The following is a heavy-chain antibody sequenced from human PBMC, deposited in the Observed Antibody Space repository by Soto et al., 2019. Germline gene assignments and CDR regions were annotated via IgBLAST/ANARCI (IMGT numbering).Heavy chain of an antibody. CDR3: AIQARLTVAVFDY. J-gene: IGHJ4*02. CDR1: GFTFSNYW. Sequence: GGSLRLSCAASGFTFSNYWIHWVRQAPGKGLVWVSRINSDGSNTTYAASVKGRFTISRDNAKNTLYLQMNSLRAEDTAVYYCAIQARLTVAVFDYWGQGTLVTVSS. D-gene: IGHD6-19*01. V-gene: IGHV3-74*01. CDR2: INSDGSNT.